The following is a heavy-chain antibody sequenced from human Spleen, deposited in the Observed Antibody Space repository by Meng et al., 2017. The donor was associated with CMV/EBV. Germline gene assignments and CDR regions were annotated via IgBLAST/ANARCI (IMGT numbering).Heavy chain of an antibody. J-gene: IGHJ5*02. CDR2: INPSGGST. CDR3: AREGNEGYDFWSGSNWFDP. Sequence: ASVKVSCKASGYKLTDYYTHWVRQAPGQGLEWMGIINPSGGSTSYALQFQRRVTMTKDTSTSTVYMELSSLRSEDTAVYYCAREGNEGYDFWSGSNWFDPWGQGTLVTVSS. CDR1: GYKLTDYY. V-gene: IGHV1-46*01. D-gene: IGHD3-3*01.